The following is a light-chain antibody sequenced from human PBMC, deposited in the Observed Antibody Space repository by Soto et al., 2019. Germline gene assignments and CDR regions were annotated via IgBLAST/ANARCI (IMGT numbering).Light chain of an antibody. CDR2: EVN. J-gene: IGLJ3*02. Sequence: QSALTQPASVSGSPGQSITISCTGSNSDVGAYNYVSWYQQHPGKAPKLIIYEVNNRPSGVSHSFSGSKSGNTASLTISGLQADDEADYYCASYTISSTRVFGGGTKVTVL. CDR3: ASYTISSTRV. CDR1: NSDVGAYNY. V-gene: IGLV2-14*01.